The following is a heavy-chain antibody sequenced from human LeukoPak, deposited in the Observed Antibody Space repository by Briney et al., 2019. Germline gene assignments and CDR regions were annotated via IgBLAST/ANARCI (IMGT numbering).Heavy chain of an antibody. V-gene: IGHV4-34*01. CDR3: ARRPRRQWLGSNWFDP. J-gene: IGHJ5*02. CDR2: INHSGST. Sequence: SETLSLTCAVYGGSFSGYYWSWIRQPPGKGLEWIGEINHSGSTNYNPSLKSRVTISVDTSKNQFSLKLSSVTAADTAVYYCARRPRRQWLGSNWFDPWGQGTLVTVSS. D-gene: IGHD6-19*01. CDR1: GGSFSGYY.